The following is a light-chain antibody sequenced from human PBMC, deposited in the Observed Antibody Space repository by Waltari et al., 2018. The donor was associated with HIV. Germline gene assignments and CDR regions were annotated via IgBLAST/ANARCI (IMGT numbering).Light chain of an antibody. Sequence: QSVLTPPPSVSGAPGQRVTISCSGRRSNIGARFDVPWYQQIPGTAPKLLIYGNSNRPSGVPDRFSGSKSGTSASLAITGLQAEDEADYYCQSYDSSLSGSVFGGGTKLTVL. CDR3: QSYDSSLSGSV. CDR2: GNS. CDR1: RSNIGARFD. J-gene: IGLJ3*02. V-gene: IGLV1-40*01.